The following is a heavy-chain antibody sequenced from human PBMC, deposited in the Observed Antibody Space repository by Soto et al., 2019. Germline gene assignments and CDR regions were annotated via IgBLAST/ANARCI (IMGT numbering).Heavy chain of an antibody. V-gene: IGHV4-59*08. CDR1: GGSISSYY. CDR2: IYYSGST. CDR3: ARLVNRYCSSTSCLDV. J-gene: IGHJ6*04. Sequence: SETLSLTCTVSGGSISSYYWSWIRQPPGKGLEWIGYIYYSGSTNYNPSLKSRVTISVDTSKNQFSLKLSSVTAADTAVYYCARLVNRYCSSTSCLDVWGKGTTVTVSS. D-gene: IGHD2-2*01.